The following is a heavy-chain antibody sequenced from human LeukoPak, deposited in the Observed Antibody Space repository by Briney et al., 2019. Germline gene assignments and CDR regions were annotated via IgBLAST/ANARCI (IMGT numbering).Heavy chain of an antibody. J-gene: IGHJ4*02. CDR2: TYYSGST. Sequence: SETLSLTCTVSGGSISSYYWSWIRQPPGKGLEWIGDTYYSGSTNYNPSLQSRVTISVDTSKNQFSLKLSSVTAADTAVYYCARDSEAVAGLDWWGQGTLVTVSS. D-gene: IGHD6-19*01. V-gene: IGHV4-59*01. CDR3: ARDSEAVAGLDW. CDR1: GGSISSYY.